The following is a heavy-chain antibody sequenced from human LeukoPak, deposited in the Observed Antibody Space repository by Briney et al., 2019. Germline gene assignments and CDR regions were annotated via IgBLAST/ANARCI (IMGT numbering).Heavy chain of an antibody. CDR1: GFTFSSYA. D-gene: IGHD2/OR15-2a*01. CDR2: ISYDGSNK. J-gene: IGHJ1*01. V-gene: IGHV3-30-3*01. Sequence: PGGSLRLSCAASGFTFSSYAMHWVRRAPGKGLEWVAVISYDGSNKYYADSVEGRFTISRDNSKNTLYLQMNSLRAEDTAVYYCARDLSRRIIIVTFQHWGQGTLVTVSS. CDR3: ARDLSRRIIIVTFQH.